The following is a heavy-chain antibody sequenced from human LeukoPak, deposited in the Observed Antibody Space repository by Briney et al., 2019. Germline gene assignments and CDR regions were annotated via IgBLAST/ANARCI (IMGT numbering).Heavy chain of an antibody. V-gene: IGHV4-59*01. CDR3: ASLGTLWFGELMGFDP. J-gene: IGHJ5*02. D-gene: IGHD3-10*01. CDR1: GGSISSYY. CDR2: IYYSGTT. Sequence: SETLSLTCTVSGGSISSYYWNWIRQPPGKGLEWIGYIYYSGTTNYNPSLKSRVSMSVDTSKNQFSLKLSSVTAADTAVYYCASLGTLWFGELMGFDPWGQGTLVTVSS.